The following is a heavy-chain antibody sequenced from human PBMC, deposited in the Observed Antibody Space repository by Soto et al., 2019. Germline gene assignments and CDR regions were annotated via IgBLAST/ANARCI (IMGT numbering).Heavy chain of an antibody. CDR3: ARGALYCSGGSCYCNFDY. D-gene: IGHD2-15*01. CDR1: GGSFSGYY. CDR2: INHSGST. J-gene: IGHJ4*02. Sequence: QVQLQQWGAGLLKPSETLSLTCAVYGGSFSGYYWSWIRQPAGKGLEWIGEINHSGSTNYNPSLKSRVTISVDTSKNEFSLKLSSVSAVDTAVYYCARGALYCSGGSCYCNFDYWGQGTVVTVSS. V-gene: IGHV4-34*01.